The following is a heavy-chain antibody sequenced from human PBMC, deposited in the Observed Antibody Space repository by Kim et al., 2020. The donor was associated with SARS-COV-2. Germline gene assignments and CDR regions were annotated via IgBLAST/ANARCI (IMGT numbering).Heavy chain of an antibody. CDR1: GYTFTSYD. J-gene: IGHJ6*02. Sequence: ASVKVSCKASGYTFTSYDINWVRQATGQGLEWMGWMNPHSGNTGYAQKFQGRVTMTRSTSISTAYMELSSLRSEDTAVYYCARVPNWVGGNYYYAADVWGQGTTVTVSS. V-gene: IGHV1-8*01. CDR3: ARVPNWVGGNYYYAADV. D-gene: IGHD7-27*01. CDR2: MNPHSGNT.